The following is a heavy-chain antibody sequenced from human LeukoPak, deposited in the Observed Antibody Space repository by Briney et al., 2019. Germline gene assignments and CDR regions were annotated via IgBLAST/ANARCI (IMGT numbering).Heavy chain of an antibody. CDR3: ARYEQRPGVTASDP. Sequence: PGGSLRLSCAASGFTFNSYWMVWFRHAPGKGLVWVSCINPDGSWTLHADSVKGRFAISSDYARNTLYLQMNSLGVEVTAMYYCARYEQRPGVTASDPWSQGTLVTVSS. V-gene: IGHV3-74*01. CDR1: GFTFNSYW. J-gene: IGHJ5*02. D-gene: IGHD2-21*02. CDR2: INPDGSWT.